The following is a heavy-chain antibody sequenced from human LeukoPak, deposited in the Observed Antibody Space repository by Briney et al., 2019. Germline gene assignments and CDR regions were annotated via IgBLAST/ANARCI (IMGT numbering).Heavy chain of an antibody. CDR2: INHSGST. CDR3: ATKRAPVEATFY. Sequence: SETLSLTCAVYGGSFSGYYWSWIRQPPGKGLEWIGEINHSGSTNYNPSLKSRVTISVDTSKNQFSLKLSSVTAADTAVYYCATKRAPVEATFYWGQGTLVTVSS. CDR1: GGSFSGYY. V-gene: IGHV4-34*01. J-gene: IGHJ4*02. D-gene: IGHD1-26*01.